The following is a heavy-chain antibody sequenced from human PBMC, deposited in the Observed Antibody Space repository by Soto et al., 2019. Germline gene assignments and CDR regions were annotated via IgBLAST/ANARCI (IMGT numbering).Heavy chain of an antibody. CDR3: ARWAEYYYDSSGGGDAFDI. CDR2: IDYSGNA. D-gene: IGHD3-22*01. CDR1: GGSISSGSYY. J-gene: IGHJ3*02. Sequence: SETLSLTCTVSGGSISSGSYYWSWIRQHSGKGLEWIGYIDYSGNAYYNPSLKSRVTISVDTSKNQFSLKVNSVNAADTAVYYCARWAEYYYDSSGGGDAFDIWGQGTMVTVSS. V-gene: IGHV4-31*03.